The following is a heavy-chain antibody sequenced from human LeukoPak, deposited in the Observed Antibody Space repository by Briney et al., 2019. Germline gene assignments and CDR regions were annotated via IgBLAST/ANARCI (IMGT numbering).Heavy chain of an antibody. Sequence: GESLKISCKGSGYSFASYWIAWVRQMPGKGLEWMGIIYPGGSDTRYSPSFQGQVTISADKSISTAYLQVNSLRAEDTAVYYCARRLAVAGIVGYFDYWGQGTLVTVSS. V-gene: IGHV5-51*01. CDR3: ARRLAVAGIVGYFDY. D-gene: IGHD6-19*01. CDR2: IYPGGSDT. CDR1: GYSFASYW. J-gene: IGHJ4*02.